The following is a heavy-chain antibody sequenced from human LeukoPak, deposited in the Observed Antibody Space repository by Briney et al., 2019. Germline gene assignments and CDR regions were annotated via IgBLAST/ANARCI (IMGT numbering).Heavy chain of an antibody. CDR2: ISSNGGST. CDR1: GFTFSSYA. J-gene: IGHJ4*02. V-gene: IGHV3-64*01. CDR3: AKDWGFLAAAPYYTLDY. D-gene: IGHD6-13*01. Sequence: GGSLRLSCAASGFTFSSYAMHWVRQAPGKGLEYVSAISSNGGSTYYANSVKGRFTISRDNSKNTLYLQRNSLRAEDTAVYYCAKDWGFLAAAPYYTLDYWGQGTLVTVSS.